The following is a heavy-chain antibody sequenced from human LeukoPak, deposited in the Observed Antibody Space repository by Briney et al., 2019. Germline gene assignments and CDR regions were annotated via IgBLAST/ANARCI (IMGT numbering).Heavy chain of an antibody. CDR1: GFTFSNYA. Sequence: GGSLRLSCAASGFTFSNYAMHWVRQAPGKGLEWVAVISYDGRNQYYADSVKGRFTVSRDNSKNTLYLQMNSLRAEDTAVYYCAKDPWGSGSWLFDYWGQGTLVTVSS. J-gene: IGHJ4*02. CDR2: ISYDGRNQ. D-gene: IGHD3-10*01. CDR3: AKDPWGSGSWLFDY. V-gene: IGHV3-30*04.